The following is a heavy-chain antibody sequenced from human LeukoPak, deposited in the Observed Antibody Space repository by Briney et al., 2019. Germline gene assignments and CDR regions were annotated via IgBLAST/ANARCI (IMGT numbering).Heavy chain of an antibody. CDR3: ARNSGSTYYYDSSGYSWFDP. V-gene: IGHV4-59*01. CDR2: IYYSGST. D-gene: IGHD3-22*01. J-gene: IGHJ5*02. CDR1: GGSISSYY. Sequence: PSETLSLTCTVSGGSISSYYWSWIRQPPGKGLEWIGYIYYSGSTNYNPSLKSRVTISVDTSKNQFSPKLSSVTAADTAVYYCARNSGSTYYYDSSGYSWFDPWGQGTLVTVSS.